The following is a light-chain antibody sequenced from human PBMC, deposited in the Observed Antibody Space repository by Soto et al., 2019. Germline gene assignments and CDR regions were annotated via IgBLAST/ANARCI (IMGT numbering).Light chain of an antibody. V-gene: IGKV3-20*01. CDR3: QQYGRSPRT. CDR2: GAS. J-gene: IGKJ1*01. CDR1: QSVSSAY. Sequence: EIVLTQSPGTLSLSPGERATLSCRASQSVSSAYIAWYQQRPGQAPRILIYGASYMAPGIPERFSGSGAGTDFTLTISRLEPEDIAVYYCQQYGRSPRTFGQGTKVEIK.